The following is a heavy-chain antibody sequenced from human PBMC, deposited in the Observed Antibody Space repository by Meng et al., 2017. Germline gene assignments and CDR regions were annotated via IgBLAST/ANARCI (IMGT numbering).Heavy chain of an antibody. CDR2: MNPNSGNT. CDR3: ARKGTTHPSFSYNWFDP. Sequence: ASVKVSCKASGYTFTSYDINWVRQATGQGLEWMGWMNPNSGNTGYAQKFQGRVTMTRNTSISTAYMELSSLRSEDTAVYYCARKGTTHPSFSYNWFDPWGQGTLVTVSS. J-gene: IGHJ5*02. D-gene: IGHD2/OR15-2a*01. V-gene: IGHV1-8*01. CDR1: GYTFTSYD.